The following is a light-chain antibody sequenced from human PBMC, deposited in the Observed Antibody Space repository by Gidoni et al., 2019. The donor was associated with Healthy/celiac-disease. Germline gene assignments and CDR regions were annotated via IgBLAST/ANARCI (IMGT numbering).Light chain of an antibody. J-gene: IGKJ4*01. CDR3: QQYGSSPFT. CDR1: QSVSSSY. Sequence: IVLTQSPGTLSLSPGERATLSCSASQSVSSSYLAWYQQKPGQAPRLLIYGASSRATGIPDRFSGSGSGTDFTLTISRLEPEDFAVYYCQQYGSSPFTFXGXTKVEIK. V-gene: IGKV3-20*01. CDR2: GAS.